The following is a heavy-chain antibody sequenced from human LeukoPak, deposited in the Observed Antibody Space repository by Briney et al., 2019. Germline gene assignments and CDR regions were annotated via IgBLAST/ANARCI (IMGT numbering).Heavy chain of an antibody. V-gene: IGHV3-30-3*01. J-gene: IGHJ4*02. CDR3: ARDRYYYDSSGYPPPVY. CDR2: ISYDGSNK. CDR1: GFTFSSYA. Sequence: GRSLRLSCAASGFTFSSYAMHWVRQAPGKGLEWVAVISYDGSNKYYADSVKGRFTISRDNSKNTLYLQMNSLRAEDTAVYYCARDRYYYDSSGYPPPVYWGQGTLVTVSS. D-gene: IGHD3-22*01.